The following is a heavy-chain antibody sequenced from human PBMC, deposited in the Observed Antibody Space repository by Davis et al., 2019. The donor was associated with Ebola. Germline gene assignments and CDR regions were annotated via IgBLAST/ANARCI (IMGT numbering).Heavy chain of an antibody. CDR3: ARVTTLTEYYFDY. Sequence: ASVKVSCKASGGTFSSYAISWVRQAPGQGLEWMGMINSSGGSTDYAQKFEGRVTMTRDTSTSTVYMELSSLRSDDTAVYYCARVTTLTEYYFDYWGQGTLVTVSS. CDR1: GGTFSSYA. J-gene: IGHJ4*02. CDR2: INSSGGST. V-gene: IGHV1-46*01. D-gene: IGHD2/OR15-2a*01.